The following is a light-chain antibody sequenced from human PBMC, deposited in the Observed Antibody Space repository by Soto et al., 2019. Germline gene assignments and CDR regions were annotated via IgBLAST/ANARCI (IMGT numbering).Light chain of an antibody. CDR2: GAS. CDR3: HQYNNWPSWT. Sequence: EIVMTQSPATLSVSPGERATLSCRASQGVSSNIAWYQQKPGQAPRLLIYGASTRATGIPARFSGSGSGTEFTLTNSSLQSEDFAVYYCHQYNNWPSWTFGQGNKVEIK. V-gene: IGKV3-15*01. CDR1: QGVSSN. J-gene: IGKJ1*01.